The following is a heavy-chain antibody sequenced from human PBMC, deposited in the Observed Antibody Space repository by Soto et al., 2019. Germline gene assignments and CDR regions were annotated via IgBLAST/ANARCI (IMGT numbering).Heavy chain of an antibody. CDR1: GYTFTSYD. J-gene: IGHJ4*02. CDR3: ARDRALIIAVAGGDY. V-gene: IGHV1-8*01. CDR2: MNPNSGNT. Sequence: ASVKVSCKASGYTFTSYDINWVRQATGQGLEWMGWMNPNSGNTGYAQKFQGRVTMTRNTSISTAYMELSSLRSDDTAVYYCARDRALIIAVAGGDYWGQGTLVTVSS. D-gene: IGHD6-19*01.